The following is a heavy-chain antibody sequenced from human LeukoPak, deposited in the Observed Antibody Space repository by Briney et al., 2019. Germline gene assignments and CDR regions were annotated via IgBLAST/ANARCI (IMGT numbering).Heavy chain of an antibody. CDR3: AADSGWYVLGY. Sequence: GGSLRLSCAASGFTFSSYEMNWVRQAPGKGLERVSVIYSGGSTYYADSVKGRFTISRDNSKNTLYLQMNSLRAEDTAVYYCAADSGWYVLGYWGQGTLVTVSS. CDR1: GFTFSSYE. V-gene: IGHV3-53*01. D-gene: IGHD6-19*01. J-gene: IGHJ4*02. CDR2: IYSGGST.